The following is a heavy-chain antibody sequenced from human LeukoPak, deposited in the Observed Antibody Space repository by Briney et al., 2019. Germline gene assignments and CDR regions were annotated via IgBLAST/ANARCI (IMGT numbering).Heavy chain of an antibody. CDR1: VYTFTGSY. Sequence: GASVKVSCKASVYTFTGSYTYWVRTAPGQGLEWMGWINPNSGGTNYAQKFQGRVTMTRDTSISTAYMELSRLRSDDTAVYYCARGIHRIVGASAEYYYMDVWGKGTTVTVSS. V-gene: IGHV1-2*02. CDR3: ARGIHRIVGASAEYYYMDV. D-gene: IGHD1-26*01. J-gene: IGHJ6*03. CDR2: INPNSGGT.